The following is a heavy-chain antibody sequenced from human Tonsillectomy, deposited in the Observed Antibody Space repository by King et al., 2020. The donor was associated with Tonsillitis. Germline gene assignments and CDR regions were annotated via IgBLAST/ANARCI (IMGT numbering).Heavy chain of an antibody. D-gene: IGHD6-13*01. Sequence: QVQLQESGPGLVKPSETLSLTCTVSGYSISSGYYWGWIRQPPGKGLEWKGLEWIGSLYHSGSTYYNPSLKSRVTISVDTSKNQFSLRLSSVTAADTAVYYCARGYSSTWYIFEYWGQGTLVTVSS. J-gene: IGHJ4*02. CDR1: GYSISSGYY. CDR3: ARGYSSTWYIFEY. V-gene: IGHV4-38-2*02. CDR2: LYHSGST.